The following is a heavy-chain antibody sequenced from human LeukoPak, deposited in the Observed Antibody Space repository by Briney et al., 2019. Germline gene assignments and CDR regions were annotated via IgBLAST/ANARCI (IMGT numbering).Heavy chain of an antibody. Sequence: GASVKVSCKASGYTFTSYYMHWVRQAPGQGLEWMGIINPSGGRTGYAQKFQGRVTMTRDTSTSTVYMELSSLRSDDTAVYYCARGGTVLRPNSPYDYWGQGTLVTVSS. V-gene: IGHV1-46*01. CDR1: GYTFTSYY. J-gene: IGHJ4*02. CDR2: INPSGGRT. CDR3: ARGGTVLRPNSPYDY. D-gene: IGHD4-17*01.